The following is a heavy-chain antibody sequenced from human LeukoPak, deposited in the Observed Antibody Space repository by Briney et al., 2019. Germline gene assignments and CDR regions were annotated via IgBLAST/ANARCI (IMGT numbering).Heavy chain of an antibody. CDR3: AREASTGAYNDY. CDR1: GYTFTGYY. V-gene: IGHV1-18*04. Sequence: GASVKVSCKASGYTFTGYYIHWVRQAPGQGLEWMGYITPYNGNTKYAQKLQGRVTMTTDTSTSTVYMEMRSLRSDDTAVYYCAREASTGAYNDYWGQGTLVTVSS. J-gene: IGHJ4*02. D-gene: IGHD7-27*01. CDR2: ITPYNGNT.